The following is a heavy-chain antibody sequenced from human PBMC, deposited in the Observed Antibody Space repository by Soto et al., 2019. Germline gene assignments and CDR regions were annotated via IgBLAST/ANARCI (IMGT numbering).Heavy chain of an antibody. V-gene: IGHV7-4-1*01. Sequence: ASVKVSCKASGYTFTSYAMNWVRQAPGQGLEWMGWINTNTGNPTYAQGFTGRFVFSLDTSASTAYLQICSLKAEDTAVYYCAREGSLTYYYYGMDVWRQGTTVTVSS. D-gene: IGHD2-15*01. CDR3: AREGSLTYYYYGMDV. CDR1: GYTFTSYA. J-gene: IGHJ6*02. CDR2: INTNTGNP.